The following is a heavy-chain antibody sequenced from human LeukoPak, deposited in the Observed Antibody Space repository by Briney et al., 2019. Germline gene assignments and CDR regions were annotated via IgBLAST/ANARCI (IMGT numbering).Heavy chain of an antibody. V-gene: IGHV1-46*01. CDR2: INPSGGST. CDR1: GYTFTSYG. D-gene: IGHD2-15*01. Sequence: ASVKVTCKASGYTFTSYGISWVRQAPGQGLEWMGIINPSGGSTSYAQKFQGRVTMTRDTSTSTVYMELSSLRSEDTAVYYCARGDCSGGSCYGAAAFDIWGQGTMVTVSS. J-gene: IGHJ3*02. CDR3: ARGDCSGGSCYGAAAFDI.